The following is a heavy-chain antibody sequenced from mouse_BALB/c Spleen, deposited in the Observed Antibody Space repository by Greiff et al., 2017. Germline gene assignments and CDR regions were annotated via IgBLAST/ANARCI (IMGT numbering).Heavy chain of an antibody. D-gene: IGHD1-1*01. CDR2: ISSGGSYT. CDR3: ARQSAYGLDY. CDR1: GFTFSSYG. J-gene: IGHJ2*01. Sequence: EVQVVESGGGLVKPGGSLKLSCAASGFTFSSYGMSWVRQTPDKRLEWVATISSGGSYTYYPDSVKGRFTISRDNAKNTLYLQMSSLKSEDTAMYYCARQSAYGLDYWGQGTTLTVSS. V-gene: IGHV5-6*01.